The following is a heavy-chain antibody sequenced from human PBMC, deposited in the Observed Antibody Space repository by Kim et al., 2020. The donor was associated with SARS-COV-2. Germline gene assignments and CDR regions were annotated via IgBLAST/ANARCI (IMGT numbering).Heavy chain of an antibody. D-gene: IGHD3-16*01. CDR1: GFTFSSYA. CDR2: ISGSGGST. CDR3: ASRTGGVTFGLDAFDI. J-gene: IGHJ3*02. V-gene: IGHV3-23*01. Sequence: GGSLRLSCAASGFTFSSYAMSWVRQAPGKGLEWVSAISGSGGSTYYADSVKCRFTISRDNSKNTLYLQMNSLRAEDTAVYYCASRTGGVTFGLDAFDIWGQGTMVTVSS.